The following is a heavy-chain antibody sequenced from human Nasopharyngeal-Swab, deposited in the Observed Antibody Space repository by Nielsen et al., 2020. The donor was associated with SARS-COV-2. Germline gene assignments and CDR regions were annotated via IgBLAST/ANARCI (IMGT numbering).Heavy chain of an antibody. Sequence: GESLKIYCEASGFIFNSYNMNWVRQAPAKGLEWVSSISFSSSYIYYADSVKGRFTLSRDNAKKSLYLQMNSLRAEDSALYYCARSKISPSSYYDSSGYYGSYGIDVWGQGTTVTVSS. CDR2: ISFSSSYI. J-gene: IGHJ6*02. CDR1: GFIFNSYN. D-gene: IGHD3-22*01. V-gene: IGHV3-21*01. CDR3: ARSKISPSSYYDSSGYYGSYGIDV.